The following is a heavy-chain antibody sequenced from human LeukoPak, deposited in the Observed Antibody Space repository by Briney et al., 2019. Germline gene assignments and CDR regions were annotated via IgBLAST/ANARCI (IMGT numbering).Heavy chain of an antibody. Sequence: SETLSLTCTVSGGSISSSSYYWGWIRQPSGKGLEWIGSIYYSGSTYYNPSLKSRVTISVDTSKNQFSLKLSSVTAADTAVYYCARHQSSSWYRLFDYWGQGTLVTVSS. CDR1: GGSISSSSYY. CDR3: ARHQSSSWYRLFDY. D-gene: IGHD6-13*01. J-gene: IGHJ4*02. CDR2: IYYSGST. V-gene: IGHV4-39*01.